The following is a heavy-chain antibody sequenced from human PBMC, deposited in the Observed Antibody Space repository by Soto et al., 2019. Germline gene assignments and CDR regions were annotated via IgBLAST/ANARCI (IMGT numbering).Heavy chain of an antibody. CDR3: ARASEEGSGWYVGVYYFDY. J-gene: IGHJ4*02. D-gene: IGHD6-19*01. CDR1: GGSISSYY. CDR2: IYYSGST. Sequence: SETLSLTCTVSGGSISSYYWSWIRQPPGKGLEWIGYIYYSGSTNYNPSLKSRVTISVDTSKNQFSLKLSSVTAADTAVYYCARASEEGSGWYVGVYYFDYWGQGTLVTVSS. V-gene: IGHV4-59*01.